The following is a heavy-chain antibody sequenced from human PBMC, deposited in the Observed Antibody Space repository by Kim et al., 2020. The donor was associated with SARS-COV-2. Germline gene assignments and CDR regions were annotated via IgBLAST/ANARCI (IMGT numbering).Heavy chain of an antibody. CDR3: AREKTYYYGSGSYYPDYYYYYGMDV. J-gene: IGHJ6*02. D-gene: IGHD3-10*01. Sequence: SVKVSCKASGGTFSSYAISWVRQAPGQGLEWMGRIIPILGIANYAQKFQGRVTITADKSTSTAYMELSSLRSEDTAVYYCAREKTYYYGSGSYYPDYYYYYGMDVWGQGTTVTVSS. CDR2: IIPILGIA. V-gene: IGHV1-69*04. CDR1: GGTFSSYA.